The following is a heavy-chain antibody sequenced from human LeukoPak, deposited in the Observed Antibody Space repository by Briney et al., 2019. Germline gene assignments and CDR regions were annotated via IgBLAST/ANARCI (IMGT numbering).Heavy chain of an antibody. D-gene: IGHD3-10*01. CDR1: GFTFSSYG. J-gene: IGHJ4*02. CDR2: IWYDGSNK. Sequence: GGSLRLSCAASGFTFSSYGMHWVRQAPGKGLEWVAVIWYDGSNKYYADSVKGRFTISRDNSKNTLYLQMNSLRAEDTAVYYCARGDYYGSGSYYPIDYWGQGTLVTVSP. V-gene: IGHV3-33*01. CDR3: ARGDYYGSGSYYPIDY.